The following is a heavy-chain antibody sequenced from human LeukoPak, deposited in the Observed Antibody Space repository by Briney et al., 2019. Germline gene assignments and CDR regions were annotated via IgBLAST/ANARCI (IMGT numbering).Heavy chain of an antibody. CDR3: AKADGSGSYSDF. CDR2: ISGSGGST. CDR1: GFTFSDYA. J-gene: IGHJ4*02. D-gene: IGHD3-10*01. Sequence: GGSLRLSCAASGFTFSDYAMSWVCQAPGKGLEWVSTISGSGGSTYYADSVKGRFTISRDNSKNTLYLQMNSLRAEDTAVYYCAKADGSGSYSDFWGQGTLVTVSS. V-gene: IGHV3-23*01.